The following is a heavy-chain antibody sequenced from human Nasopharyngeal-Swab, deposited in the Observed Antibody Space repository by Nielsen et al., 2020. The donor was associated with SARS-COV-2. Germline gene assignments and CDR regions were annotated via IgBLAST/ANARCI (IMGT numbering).Heavy chain of an antibody. CDR3: EGIWSSNDAFDI. CDR1: GFNSSSYW. D-gene: IGHD2-15*01. Sequence: GDSLKISCVASGFNSSSYWMNWVRQVPGKGLVWVSRTSGDGSATSYADSVQGRFIISRDNARNTVFLQRNSLREEDTAVYYCEGIWSSNDAFDIWGQGTMVTVSS. J-gene: IGHJ3*02. V-gene: IGHV3-74*01. CDR2: TSGDGSAT.